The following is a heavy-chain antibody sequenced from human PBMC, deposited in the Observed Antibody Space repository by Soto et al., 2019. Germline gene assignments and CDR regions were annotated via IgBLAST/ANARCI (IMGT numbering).Heavy chain of an antibody. CDR1: GDTFSNYA. J-gene: IGHJ4*03. V-gene: IGHV1-69*13. Sequence: SVKVSCKVSGDTFSNYAINWVRQAPGQGLEWMGAIVPIFTLTNYAQKFQGRVTITADESTITAYMELSSLISEDTAMYYCVRDYASDRGVHIDFWGQVTLVTISS. CDR3: VRDYASDRGVHIDF. D-gene: IGHD2-2*01. CDR2: IVPIFTLT.